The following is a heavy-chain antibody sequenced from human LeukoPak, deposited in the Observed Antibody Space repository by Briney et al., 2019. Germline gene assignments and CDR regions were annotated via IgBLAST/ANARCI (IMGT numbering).Heavy chain of an antibody. V-gene: IGHV3-30*02. Sequence: GGSLRLSCAASGFTFSSYGMHWVRQAPGKGLEWVAFIRYDGSNKYYADSVKGRFTISRDSSKNTLYLQMNSLRAEDTAVYYCARDGNEAAAGKRYYYYYYMDVWGKGTTVTVSS. J-gene: IGHJ6*03. CDR2: IRYDGSNK. CDR3: ARDGNEAAAGKRYYYYYYMDV. D-gene: IGHD6-13*01. CDR1: GFTFSSYG.